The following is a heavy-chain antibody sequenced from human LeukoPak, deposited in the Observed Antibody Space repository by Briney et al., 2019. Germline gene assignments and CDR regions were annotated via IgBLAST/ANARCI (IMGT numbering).Heavy chain of an antibody. CDR2: IKQDGSEK. V-gene: IGHV3-7*01. Sequence: GGSLRLSCAASGFTFSSYWMSWVRQAPGKGLEWVANIKQDGSEKYYVDSVKGRFTISRDNAKNSLYLQMDSLRAEDTAVYYCAKQRITKRQNPRNNFDYWGQGTLVTVSS. CDR3: AKQRITKRQNPRNNFDY. CDR1: GFTFSSYW. D-gene: IGHD3-10*01. J-gene: IGHJ4*02.